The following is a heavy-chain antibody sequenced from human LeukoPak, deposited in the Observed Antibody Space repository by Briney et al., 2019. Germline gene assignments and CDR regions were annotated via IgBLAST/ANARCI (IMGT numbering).Heavy chain of an antibody. D-gene: IGHD4-17*01. CDR1: GYTFIGYY. Sequence: ASVKVSCKTSGYTFIGYYMHWVRQAPGQGLEWMGWINPNSGGTNYAQKFQGWVTMTRDTSISTAYMELSRLRSDDTAVYYCAISYGDYVQSFDYWGQGTLVTVSS. J-gene: IGHJ4*02. CDR2: INPNSGGT. V-gene: IGHV1-2*04. CDR3: AISYGDYVQSFDY.